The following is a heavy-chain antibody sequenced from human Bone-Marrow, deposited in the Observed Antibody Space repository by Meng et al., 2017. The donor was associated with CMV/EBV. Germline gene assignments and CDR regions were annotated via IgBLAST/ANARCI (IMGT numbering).Heavy chain of an antibody. J-gene: IGHJ5*02. Sequence: GSLRLSCTVSGGSISSYYWSWIRQPPGKGLEWIGYIYYSGSTNYNPSLKSRVTISVNTSKNQFSLKLSSVTAAEPAVYYCGRAKRFDPWGQGTLVTVSS. CDR3: GRAKRFDP. CDR2: IYYSGST. V-gene: IGHV4-59*01. CDR1: GGSISSYY.